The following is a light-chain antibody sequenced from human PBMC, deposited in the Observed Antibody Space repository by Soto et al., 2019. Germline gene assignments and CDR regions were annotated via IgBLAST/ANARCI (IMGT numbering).Light chain of an antibody. J-gene: IGLJ1*01. Sequence: HSVLTQPHSASGTPRQRVTISFSGSSSNIGTSSVHWFQQLPGTAPKLLISTTNQRPSGVPERFSGSKSGTSASLAISGLQSEDEADYYCAAWDDSLNGHVFGTGTKVTVL. CDR3: AAWDDSLNGHV. CDR1: SSNIGTSS. V-gene: IGLV1-44*01. CDR2: TTN.